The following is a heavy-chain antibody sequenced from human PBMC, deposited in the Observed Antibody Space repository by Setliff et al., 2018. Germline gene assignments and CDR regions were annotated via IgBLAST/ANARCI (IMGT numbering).Heavy chain of an antibody. J-gene: IGHJ5*02. CDR3: VRTFNGSPADR. Sequence: PSETLSLTCTVSGGSISSSSYYWGWIRQPPGKGLEWMGSIYYSGSTYYNPSLKSRVTISEDMSENQISLKLNPVTAADTAVYYCVRTFNGSPADRWGQGTLVTVSS. CDR2: IYYSGST. V-gene: IGHV4-39*01. D-gene: IGHD2-2*01. CDR1: GGSISSSSYY.